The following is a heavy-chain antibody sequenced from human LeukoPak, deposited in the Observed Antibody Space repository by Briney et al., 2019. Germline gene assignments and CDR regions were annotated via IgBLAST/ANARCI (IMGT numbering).Heavy chain of an antibody. CDR1: GGSISSYY. D-gene: IGHD6-19*01. CDR3: ARIGIPIAVADNYFDY. Sequence: MASETLSLTCTVSGGSISSYYWSWIRQPPGKGLEWIGYIYYSGSTNYNPSLKSRVTISVDTSKNQFSLKLSSVTAADTAVYYCARIGIPIAVADNYFDYWGQGTLVTVSS. J-gene: IGHJ4*02. V-gene: IGHV4-59*08. CDR2: IYYSGST.